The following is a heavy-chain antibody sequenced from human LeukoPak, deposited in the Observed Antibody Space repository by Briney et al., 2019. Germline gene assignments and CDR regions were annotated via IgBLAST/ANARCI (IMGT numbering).Heavy chain of an antibody. CDR1: GFTFSSYG. J-gene: IGHJ6*03. CDR3: ARDDGTLPYYYMDV. CDR2: ISYDGSNK. Sequence: GGSLRLSCAASGFTFSSYGMHWVRQAPGKGLEWVAVISYDGSNKYYADSVKGRFTISRDNSKNTLYLQMNSLRAEDTAVYYCARDDGTLPYYYMDVWGKGTTVTVSS. V-gene: IGHV3-30*03.